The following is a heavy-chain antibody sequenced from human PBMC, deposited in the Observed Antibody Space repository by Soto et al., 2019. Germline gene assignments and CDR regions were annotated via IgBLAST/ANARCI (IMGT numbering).Heavy chain of an antibody. CDR2: IYYSGNT. CDR1: GGSISSGDYY. V-gene: IGHV4-30-4*01. CDR3: ARLLLRPWCFDL. J-gene: IGHJ2*01. Sequence: SETLSLTCSVSGGSISSGDYYWSWIRQPPGKGLEWIAYIYYSGNTYYNPSLKSRVTISADTSKNQFSLNLNSVTAADTAVYYCARLLLRPWCFDLWGRGTLVTVS.